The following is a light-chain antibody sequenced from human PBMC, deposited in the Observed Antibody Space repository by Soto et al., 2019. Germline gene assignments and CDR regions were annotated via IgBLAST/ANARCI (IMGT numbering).Light chain of an antibody. J-gene: IGKJ1*01. CDR3: QQYNSWWT. CDR2: DAS. CDR1: QSISSW. V-gene: IGKV1-5*01. Sequence: DIKMSQSPSTLSATVGDRVTITFRASQSISSWLAWYQQKPGKAPKLLIYDASSLESGVPSRFSGSGSGTEFTLTISSLQPDDFATYYCQQYNSWWTFGQGTMA.